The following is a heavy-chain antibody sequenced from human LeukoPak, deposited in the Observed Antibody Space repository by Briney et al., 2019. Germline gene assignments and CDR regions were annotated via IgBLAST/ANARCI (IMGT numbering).Heavy chain of an antibody. V-gene: IGHV3-7*01. D-gene: IGHD6-13*01. CDR1: GFSFGSYW. J-gene: IGHJ4*02. CDR2: TKGDETEQ. CDR3: VRDGRRRWHFDY. Sequence: PGGSLRLSCTTTGFSFGSYWMSWVRQAPGKGLEWVANTKGDETEQYTLDSVKGRFTISRDYAKSSMSLQMNSLRADDTAVYYCVRDGRRRWHFDYWGQGVLVTVSS.